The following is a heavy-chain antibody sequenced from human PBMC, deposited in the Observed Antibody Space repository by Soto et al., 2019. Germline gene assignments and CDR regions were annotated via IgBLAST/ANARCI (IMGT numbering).Heavy chain of an antibody. J-gene: IGHJ4*02. Sequence: GGSLRLSCAASGFTFSSYGMHWVRQAPGKGLEWVAVISYDGSNKYYADSVKGRFTISRDNSKNTLYLQMNSLRAEDTAVYYCAKGYCISTSCARYSYGAFDYWGQGTLVTVSS. CDR2: ISYDGSNK. CDR1: GFTFSSYG. V-gene: IGHV3-30*18. CDR3: AKGYCISTSCARYSYGAFDY. D-gene: IGHD2-2*01.